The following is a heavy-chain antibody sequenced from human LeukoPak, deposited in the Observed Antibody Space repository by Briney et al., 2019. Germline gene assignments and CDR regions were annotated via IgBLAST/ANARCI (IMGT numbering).Heavy chain of an antibody. Sequence: GGSLRLSCAASGFSFRSYGMSWVRQAPGKGLEWVSVIYSGGSTYYADSVKGRFTISRDNSKNTLYLQMNSLRAEDTAVYYCARDNYDSSGLDYWGQGTLVTVSS. V-gene: IGHV3-66*01. CDR3: ARDNYDSSGLDY. D-gene: IGHD3-22*01. CDR1: GFSFRSYG. J-gene: IGHJ4*02. CDR2: IYSGGST.